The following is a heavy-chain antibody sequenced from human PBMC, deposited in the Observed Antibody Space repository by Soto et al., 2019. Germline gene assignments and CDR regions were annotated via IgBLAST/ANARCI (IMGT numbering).Heavy chain of an antibody. V-gene: IGHV1-24*01. CDR1: GYTLTELS. Sequence: ASVKVSCKVSGYTLTELSMHWVRQAPGKGLEWMGGFDPEDGETIYAQKFQGRVTMTEDTSTDTAYMELSSLRSEDTAVYYCATSKYYCYGMDGWGQGTTVTVSS. J-gene: IGHJ6*02. CDR2: FDPEDGET. CDR3: ATSKYYCYGMDG.